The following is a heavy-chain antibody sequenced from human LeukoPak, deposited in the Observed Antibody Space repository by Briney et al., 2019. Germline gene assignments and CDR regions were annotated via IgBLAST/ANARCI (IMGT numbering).Heavy chain of an antibody. CDR1: GYTLTGYY. V-gene: IGHV1-2*02. CDR3: ARGYYDSSDYEYFQH. J-gene: IGHJ1*01. CDR2: INPNSGGT. D-gene: IGHD3-22*01. Sequence: ASVKVSCKASGYTLTGYYMHWVRQAPGQGLEWMGWINPNSGGTNYAQKFQGRVTMTRDTSIITAYMELSRLRSDDTAVYFCARGYYDSSDYEYFQHWGQGTLVTVSS.